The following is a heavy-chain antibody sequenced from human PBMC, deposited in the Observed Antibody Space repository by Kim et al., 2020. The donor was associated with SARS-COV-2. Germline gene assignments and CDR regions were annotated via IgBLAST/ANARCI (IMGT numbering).Heavy chain of an antibody. CDR3: AHRGSSTFDI. CDR1: GFSVSTSGVG. Sequence: SGPTLVNPTQTLTLTCTFSGFSVSTSGVGVGWIRQPPGEALEWLALIFWDDDKRYSPSLQSRLAITKDTSKNQVVLTMTNMDPVDTATYYCAHRGSSTFDIWGQGTMVTVSS. D-gene: IGHD2-2*01. CDR2: IFWDDDK. V-gene: IGHV2-5*02. J-gene: IGHJ3*02.